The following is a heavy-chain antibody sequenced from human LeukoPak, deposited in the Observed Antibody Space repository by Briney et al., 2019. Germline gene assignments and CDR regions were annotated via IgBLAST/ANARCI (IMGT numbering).Heavy chain of an antibody. V-gene: IGHV3-48*01. CDR3: AKDRMVVTAIVDY. Sequence: GGSLRLSCAASGFTFSSYSMNWVRQAPGKGLEWVSYISSSSSTIYYADSVKGRFTISRDNAKNSLYLQMNSLRAEDTAVYYCAKDRMVVTAIVDYWGQGTLVTVSS. D-gene: IGHD2-21*02. J-gene: IGHJ4*02. CDR2: ISSSSSTI. CDR1: GFTFSSYS.